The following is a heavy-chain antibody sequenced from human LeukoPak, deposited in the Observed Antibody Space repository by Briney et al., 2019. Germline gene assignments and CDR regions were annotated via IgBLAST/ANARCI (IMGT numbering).Heavy chain of an antibody. CDR3: ARDRLSAAAGSSWFDP. D-gene: IGHD6-13*01. V-gene: IGHV4-59*12. CDR2: IYNSGNT. Sequence: SETLSLTCSVSGGSISSYYWSWIRQSPENGLEWIGYIYNSGNTNYNLFLKSRVTISVDTSKNQFSLKLSSVTAADTAVYYCARDRLSAAAGSSWFDPWGQGTLVTVSS. CDR1: GGSISSYY. J-gene: IGHJ5*02.